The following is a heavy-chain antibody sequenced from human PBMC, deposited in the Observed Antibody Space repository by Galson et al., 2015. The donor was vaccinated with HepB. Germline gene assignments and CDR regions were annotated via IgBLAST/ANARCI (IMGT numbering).Heavy chain of an antibody. V-gene: IGHV3-66*01. D-gene: IGHD2-21*02. J-gene: IGHJ5*02. CDR2: MYRGGNT. CDR1: GFTVNRNF. Sequence: SLRLSCAASGFTVNRNFMNWVRQAPGKGLEWVSVMYRGGNTYYADSVKGRFTISRDNSKNTLYLQMKGLRAEDTAVYYCARAAADCGGDCYSFHSWGQGTLVTVSS. CDR3: ARAAADCGGDCYSFHS.